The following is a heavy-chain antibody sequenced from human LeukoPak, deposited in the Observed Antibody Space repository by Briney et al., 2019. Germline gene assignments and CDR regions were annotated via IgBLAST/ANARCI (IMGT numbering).Heavy chain of an antibody. Sequence: KPGGSLRLSCAASGFTFSSYSMNWVRQAPGKGLEWVSSISSSSSYIYYADSVKGRFTISRDNAKNSLYLQMNSLRAEDTAVYYCARDLYDILTGGPPDYWGQGTLVTVSS. J-gene: IGHJ4*02. CDR3: ARDLYDILTGGPPDY. CDR2: ISSSSSYI. CDR1: GFTFSSYS. V-gene: IGHV3-21*01. D-gene: IGHD3-9*01.